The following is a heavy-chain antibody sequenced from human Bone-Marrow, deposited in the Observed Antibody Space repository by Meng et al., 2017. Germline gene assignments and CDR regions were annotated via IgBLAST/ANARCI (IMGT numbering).Heavy chain of an antibody. J-gene: IGHJ4*02. CDR1: GVSFSGYY. D-gene: IGHD3-22*01. V-gene: IGHV4-34*01. CDR2: INHSGST. CDR3: ARDNTMIGSFDY. Sequence: QVQLQQWGAGLLKPSETLSLPCAVYGVSFSGYYWSWIRQPPGKGLEWIGEINHSGSTNYNPSLKSRVTISVDTSKNQFSLKLSSVTAADTAVYYCARDNTMIGSFDYWGQGTLVTVSS.